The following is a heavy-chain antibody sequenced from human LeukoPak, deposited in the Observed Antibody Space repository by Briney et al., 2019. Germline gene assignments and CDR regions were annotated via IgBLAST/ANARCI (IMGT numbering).Heavy chain of an antibody. V-gene: IGHV1-2*02. CDR1: GYTFTGYY. CDR2: INPNSGGT. D-gene: IGHD2-15*01. J-gene: IGHJ6*03. Sequence: ASVKVSCKASGYTFTGYYMRWVRQAPGQGLEWMGWINPNSGGTNYAQKFQGRVTMTRDTSISTAYMELSRLRSDDTAVYYCARDGDLLLRYHYYMDVWGKGTTVTVSS. CDR3: ARDGDLLLRYHYYMDV.